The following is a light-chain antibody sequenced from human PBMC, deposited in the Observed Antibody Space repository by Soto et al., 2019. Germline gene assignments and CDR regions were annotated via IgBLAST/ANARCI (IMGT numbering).Light chain of an antibody. J-gene: IGKJ1*01. CDR3: QQYYSIPPT. CDR1: QSVLYSSNNKNF. Sequence: DIVMTQSPDSLAVSLGERATINCKSSQSVLYSSNNKNFLAWYQQKPGQPPKLLIYWASTRESGVPDRFSGSGSGTDFTLTISSLQAEDVAVYYCQQYYSIPPTFGQGTKVDNK. V-gene: IGKV4-1*01. CDR2: WAS.